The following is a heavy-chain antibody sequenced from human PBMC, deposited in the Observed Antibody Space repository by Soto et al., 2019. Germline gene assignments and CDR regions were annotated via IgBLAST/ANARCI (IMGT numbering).Heavy chain of an antibody. J-gene: IGHJ5*02. CDR1: GFTFGSYA. Sequence: GGSLRLSCAASGFTFGSYAMSWVRQAPGKGLEWVSAISGSGGSTYYADSVKGRLTISRDNSKNTRYLQMNSLRAEDTAVYYCAKDHGGPFDPWGQGTLVTVSS. CDR3: AKDHGGPFDP. V-gene: IGHV3-23*01. CDR2: ISGSGGST. D-gene: IGHD3-10*01.